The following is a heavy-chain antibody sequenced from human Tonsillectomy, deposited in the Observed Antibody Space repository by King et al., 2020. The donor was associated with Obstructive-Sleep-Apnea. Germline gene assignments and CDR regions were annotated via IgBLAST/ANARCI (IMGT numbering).Heavy chain of an antibody. D-gene: IGHD2-21*01. V-gene: IGHV4-31*01. CDR2: IYYSGST. Sequence: VQLQESGPGLVKPSQTLSLTCTVSGASISSGGYYWSWIRQLPGKGLEWFGYIYYSGSTYYNPSLKSLVTISVDTSKNQLSLKLSSVTAADTAGYYCARDCAGTPGGPWFDPWGQGTLVTVSS. J-gene: IGHJ5*02. CDR3: ARDCAGTPGGPWFDP. CDR1: GASISSGGYY.